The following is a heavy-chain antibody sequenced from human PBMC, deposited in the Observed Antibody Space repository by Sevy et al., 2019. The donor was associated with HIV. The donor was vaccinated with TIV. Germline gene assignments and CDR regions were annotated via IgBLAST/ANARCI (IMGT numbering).Heavy chain of an antibody. CDR3: ATYCSGGSCALSDY. V-gene: IGHV3-21*01. J-gene: IGHJ4*02. CDR1: GFTFSSYS. CDR2: ISSSSSYI. D-gene: IGHD2-15*01. Sequence: GGSLRLSCAASGFTFSSYSMNWVRQAPGKGLEWVSSISSSSSYIYYADSVKGRFTISRDNAKNSLYLQMNSLRAEDTAVYYCATYCSGGSCALSDYWGQGTLVTVSS.